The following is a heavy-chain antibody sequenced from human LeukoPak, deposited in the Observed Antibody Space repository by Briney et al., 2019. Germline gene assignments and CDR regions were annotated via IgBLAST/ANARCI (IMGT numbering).Heavy chain of an antibody. J-gene: IGHJ5*02. CDR1: GGSISSGGYY. D-gene: IGHD2-21*02. CDR2: IYYSGST. CDR3: ARGDTVTAGWFDP. V-gene: IGHV4-61*08. Sequence: SETLSLTCTVSGGSISSGGYYWSWIRQHPGKGLEWIGYIYYSGSTNYNPSLKSRVTISVDTSKNQFSLKLSSVTAADTAVYYCARGDTVTAGWFDPWGQGTLVTVSS.